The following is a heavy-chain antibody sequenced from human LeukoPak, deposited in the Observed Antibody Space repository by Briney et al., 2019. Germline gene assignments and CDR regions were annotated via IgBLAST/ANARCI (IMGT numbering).Heavy chain of an antibody. D-gene: IGHD2-2*01. V-gene: IGHV3-21*01. J-gene: IGHJ4*02. CDR2: ISSSSSYI. CDR3: AHGLGYCSSTSCYVY. CDR1: GFTFSSYS. Sequence: GGSLRLSCAASGFTFSSYSMNWVRQAPGKGLEWVSSISSSSSYIYYADSVEGRFTISRDNAKNSLYLQMNSLRAEDTAVYYCAHGLGYCSSTSCYVYWGQGTLVTVSS.